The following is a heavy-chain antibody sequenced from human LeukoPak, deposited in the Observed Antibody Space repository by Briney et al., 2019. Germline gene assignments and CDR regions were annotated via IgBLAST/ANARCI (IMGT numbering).Heavy chain of an antibody. Sequence: SETLSLTCTVSGGSISSYYWSWIRQPAGKGLEWIGRIYTSGSTNYNPSLKSRVTMSVDTSKNQFSLKLSSVTAADTAVYYCARDAIVVVPAAINAFDIWGQGTMVTVSS. CDR3: ARDAIVVVPAAINAFDI. CDR2: IYTSGST. D-gene: IGHD2-2*01. CDR1: GGSISSYY. V-gene: IGHV4-4*07. J-gene: IGHJ3*02.